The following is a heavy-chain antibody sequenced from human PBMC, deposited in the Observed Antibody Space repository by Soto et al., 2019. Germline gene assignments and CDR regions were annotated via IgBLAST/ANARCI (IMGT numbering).Heavy chain of an antibody. CDR2: ISAYNGNT. Sequence: SGKVCFKASCYTFTSYGISWVRQAPGQGLEWMGWISAYNGNTNYAQKLQGRVTMTTDTSTSTAYMELRSLRSDDTAVYYCARTLPTYYYDSSGYQPPNYWGQGTLVTVSS. J-gene: IGHJ4*02. CDR3: ARTLPTYYYDSSGYQPPNY. CDR1: CYTFTSYG. D-gene: IGHD3-22*01. V-gene: IGHV1-18*04.